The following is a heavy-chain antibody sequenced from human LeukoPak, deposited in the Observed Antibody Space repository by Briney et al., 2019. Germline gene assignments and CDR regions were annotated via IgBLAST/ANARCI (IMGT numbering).Heavy chain of an antibody. J-gene: IGHJ4*02. CDR2: ISAYNGNT. CDR3: ARGAYYYDSSGYYPRDY. D-gene: IGHD3-22*01. Sequence: APVKVSCKASGYTFTSCGISWVRQAPGQGLEWMGWISAYNGNTNYAQKLQGRVTMTTDTSTSTAYMELRSLRSDDTAVYYCARGAYYYDSSGYYPRDYWGQGTLVTVSS. V-gene: IGHV1-18*01. CDR1: GYTFTSCG.